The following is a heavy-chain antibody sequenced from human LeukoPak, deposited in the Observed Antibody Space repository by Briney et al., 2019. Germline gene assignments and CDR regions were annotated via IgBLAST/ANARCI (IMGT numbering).Heavy chain of an antibody. CDR1: GFTFSSYE. Sequence: GGSLRLSCAASGFTFSSYEMNWVRQAPGKGLEWVSYISSSGSTIYYADSVEGRFTISRDNAKNSLYLQMNSLRAEDTAVYYCARARLDSSSSEYYYYMDVWGKGTTVTVSS. J-gene: IGHJ6*03. V-gene: IGHV3-48*03. CDR3: ARARLDSSSSEYYYYMDV. D-gene: IGHD6-6*01. CDR2: ISSSGSTI.